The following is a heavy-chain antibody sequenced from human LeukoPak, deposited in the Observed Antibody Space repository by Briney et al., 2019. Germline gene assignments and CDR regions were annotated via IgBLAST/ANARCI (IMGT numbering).Heavy chain of an antibody. J-gene: IGHJ3*02. Sequence: ALETLSLTRTLSVGSLSGYYWSCIWEPPGKRLERVGHIYYSGSTNNNPSLKRRVTISVDTSKNQSSLKLSSVTSAHRTVYYSARDHLEGDAFDIWGQGTMVSVSS. CDR1: VGSLSGYY. V-gene: IGHV4-59*01. CDR3: ARDHLEGDAFDI. CDR2: IYYSGST. D-gene: IGHD1-1*01.